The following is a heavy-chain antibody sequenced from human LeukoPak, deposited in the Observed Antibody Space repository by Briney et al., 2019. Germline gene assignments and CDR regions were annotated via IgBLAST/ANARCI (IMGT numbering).Heavy chain of an antibody. CDR3: AVPLTQWEVPGF. D-gene: IGHD1-26*01. CDR2: IYHSGST. J-gene: IGHJ4*02. V-gene: IGHV4-39*01. Sequence: PSETLSLTCTVSGGSISSSFYYWGWIRQPPGKGLEWIGSIYHSGSTYYNPSLKSRVTISVDTSRNQFSLKLTSVTVADTAVYYCAVPLTQWEVPGFWGQGALVTVSA. CDR1: GGSISSSFYY.